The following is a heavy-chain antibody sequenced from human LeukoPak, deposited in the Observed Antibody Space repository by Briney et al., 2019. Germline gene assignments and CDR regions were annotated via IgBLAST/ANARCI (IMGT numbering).Heavy chain of an antibody. CDR2: IYPGDSDT. D-gene: IGHD1-26*01. Sequence: GESLKISCKGSGYSFTSYWIGWVRQMPGKGLEWMGIIYPGDSDTRYSPSFQGQVTISADKSISTAYLQWSSLKASDTAMYYCARHRSLLRPGDAYSGSYGAPRGAFDIWGQGTMVTVSS. CDR1: GYSFTSYW. CDR3: ARHRSLLRPGDAYSGSYGAPRGAFDI. J-gene: IGHJ3*02. V-gene: IGHV5-51*01.